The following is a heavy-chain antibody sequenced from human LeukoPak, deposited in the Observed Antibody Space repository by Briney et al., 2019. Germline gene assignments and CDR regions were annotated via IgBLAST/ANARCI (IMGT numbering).Heavy chain of an antibody. Sequence: SETLSLTCTVSRGSITDNYWSWIRQPSGKGPEWIGYVYYSGGGTNYNPSLKSRVTISADTSKNQFSLKVTSVTAADTAVYYCARAPGYCSGGSCYDYWGQGTLVTVSS. CDR2: VYYSGGGT. CDR3: ARAPGYCSGGSCYDY. J-gene: IGHJ4*02. V-gene: IGHV4-59*01. CDR1: RGSITDNY. D-gene: IGHD2-15*01.